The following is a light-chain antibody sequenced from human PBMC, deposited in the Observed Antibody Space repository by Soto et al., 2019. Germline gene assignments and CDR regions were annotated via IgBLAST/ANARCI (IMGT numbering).Light chain of an antibody. CDR1: QTVTSSH. CDR3: QQYGNSRT. Sequence: EIELTQSPGTLSLSPGERATLSCRASQTVTSSHLAWYQQKPGQAPRLLIYGASSRATGIPDRFSGSGSGTDFTLTISRLEPEDFAVYYCQQYGNSRTFGQGTKVDIK. CDR2: GAS. V-gene: IGKV3-20*01. J-gene: IGKJ1*01.